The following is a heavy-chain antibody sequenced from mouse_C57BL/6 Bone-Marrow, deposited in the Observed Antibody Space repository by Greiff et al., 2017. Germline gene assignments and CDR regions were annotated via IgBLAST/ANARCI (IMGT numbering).Heavy chain of an antibody. J-gene: IGHJ3*01. D-gene: IGHD2-4*01. V-gene: IGHV1-50*01. CDR3: ARPDYDVAWFAY. CDR1: GYTFPSYW. Sequence: VQLQQPGAELVKPGASVKLSCKASGYTFPSYWMQWVKQRPGQGLEWIGEIDPSDSYTNYNQKFKGKATLTVDTSSSTAYMQLSSLTSEDSAVYYCARPDYDVAWFAYWGQGTLVTGSA. CDR2: IDPSDSYT.